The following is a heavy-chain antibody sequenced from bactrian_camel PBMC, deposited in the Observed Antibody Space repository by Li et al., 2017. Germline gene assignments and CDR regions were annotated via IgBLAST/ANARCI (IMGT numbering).Heavy chain of an antibody. V-gene: IGHV3S6*01. CDR3: AADPSRELWVGYPPYKY. J-gene: IGHJ4*01. CDR1: GYTASLEC. CDR2: LYTDPSYDS. D-gene: IGHD5*01. Sequence: VQLVESGGGSVQAGGSLRLSCVISGYTASLECMGWFRQVSGKDREGVAALYTDPSYDSWYGDSVKGRFTVSRDNAKNTLYLRMDSLKPEDTAVYYCAADPSRELWVGYPPYKYWGQGTQVTVS.